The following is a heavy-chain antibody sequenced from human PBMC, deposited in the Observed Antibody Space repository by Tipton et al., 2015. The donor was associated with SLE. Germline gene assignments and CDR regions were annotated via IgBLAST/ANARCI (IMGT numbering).Heavy chain of an antibody. J-gene: IGHJ4*02. Sequence: TLSLTCTASGGSISDTTHYWVWIRQPPGKGLEWIGGIFYSGSTYYNSSLESRLTISVDTSKNQFSLKLSSVTAADTAVYYCARVGVVTPFDYWGQGTLVTVSS. V-gene: IGHV4-39*07. D-gene: IGHD4-23*01. CDR1: GGSISDTTHY. CDR2: IFYSGST. CDR3: ARVGVVTPFDY.